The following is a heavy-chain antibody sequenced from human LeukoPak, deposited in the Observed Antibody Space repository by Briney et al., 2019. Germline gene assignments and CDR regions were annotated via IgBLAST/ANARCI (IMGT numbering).Heavy chain of an antibody. CDR2: IYPGDSDT. CDR3: AISLITGTTGVHYYYMDV. Sequence: GESLKISCKGSGYSFTSYWIGWVRQMPGKGLEWMGIIYPGDSDTRYSPSFQGQVTTSADKSISTAYLQWSSLKASDTAMYYCAISLITGTTGVHYYYMDVWGKGTTVTVSS. V-gene: IGHV5-51*01. CDR1: GYSFTSYW. J-gene: IGHJ6*03. D-gene: IGHD1-7*01.